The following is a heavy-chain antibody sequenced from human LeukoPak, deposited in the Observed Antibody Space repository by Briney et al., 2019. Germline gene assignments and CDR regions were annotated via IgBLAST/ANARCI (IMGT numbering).Heavy chain of an antibody. CDR1: GFTFSSYW. Sequence: GSLRLSCAASGFTFSSYWMSWIRQPPGKGLEWIGYIYYSGSTNYNPSLKSRVTISVDTSKNQFSLKLSSVTAADTAVYYCARVRVGAVDYWGQGTLVTVSS. D-gene: IGHD1-26*01. CDR2: IYYSGST. J-gene: IGHJ4*02. CDR3: ARVRVGAVDY. V-gene: IGHV4-59*01.